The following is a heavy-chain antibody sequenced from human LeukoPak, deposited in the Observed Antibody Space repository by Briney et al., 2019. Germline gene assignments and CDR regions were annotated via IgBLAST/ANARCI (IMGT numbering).Heavy chain of an antibody. V-gene: IGHV3-7*01. J-gene: IGHJ1*01. CDR1: GFTFRVYW. Sequence: PGGSLRLSCATSGFTFRVYWMSWVRRAPGRGLEWVANIKHDGSETYYVASVKGRFAISKDIPKNSLYLQMNNLRTEDTAVYYCVKDRGGYVKYRTFESWGQSTLVTVSS. D-gene: IGHD5-12*01. CDR3: VKDRGGYVKYRTFES. CDR2: IKHDGSET.